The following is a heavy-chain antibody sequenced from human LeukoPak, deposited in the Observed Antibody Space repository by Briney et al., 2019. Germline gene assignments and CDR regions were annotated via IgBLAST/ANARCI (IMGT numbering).Heavy chain of an antibody. J-gene: IGHJ4*02. CDR3: AKLQADYYFDY. Sequence: PGGSLRLSCAASGFTFSNYAMNWVRQAPGRGREWVSVVTGVGDITDYADSVEGRLTISRVNSHNTLYLQMNSLRGEDTAVYYCAKLQADYYFDYWGQGTLVTVSS. D-gene: IGHD6-13*01. CDR2: VTGVGDIT. V-gene: IGHV3-23*01. CDR1: GFTFSNYA.